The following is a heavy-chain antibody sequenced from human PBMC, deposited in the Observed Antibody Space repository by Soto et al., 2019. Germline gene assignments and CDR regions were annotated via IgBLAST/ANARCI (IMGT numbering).Heavy chain of an antibody. D-gene: IGHD2-2*01. J-gene: IGHJ6*02. CDR3: AISVVVPAAIRDYYYYGMDV. Sequence: GESLKISCKGSGYSFTSYWIGWVRQMPGKGLEWMGIIYPGDSDTRYSPSFQGQVTISADKSISTAYLQWSSLRASDTAMYYCAISVVVPAAIRDYYYYGMDVWGQGTTVTVSS. V-gene: IGHV5-51*01. CDR1: GYSFTSYW. CDR2: IYPGDSDT.